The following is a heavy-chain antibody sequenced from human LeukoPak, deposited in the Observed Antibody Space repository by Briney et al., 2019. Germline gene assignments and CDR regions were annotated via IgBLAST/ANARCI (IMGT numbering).Heavy chain of an antibody. CDR2: ITTTGSST. V-gene: IGHV3-23*05. Sequence: TGGSLRLSCAASGFTFSGVAMNWVRQAPGKGLEWVSSITTTGSSTYHSDSVKGRFTISRDNSKNMLHLQMNSLRNEDTAVYFCARAWQCPDYWGQGTLVTVSS. D-gene: IGHD6-19*01. J-gene: IGHJ4*02. CDR3: ARAWQCPDY. CDR1: GFTFSGVA.